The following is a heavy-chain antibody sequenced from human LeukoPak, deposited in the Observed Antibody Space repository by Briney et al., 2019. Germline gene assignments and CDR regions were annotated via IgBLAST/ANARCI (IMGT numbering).Heavy chain of an antibody. J-gene: IGHJ6*03. CDR2: IYTSGST. V-gene: IGHV4-61*02. CDR1: GGSISSGSYY. D-gene: IGHD4-17*01. Sequence: MPSETLSLTCTVSGGSISSGSYYWSWIRQPAGKGLEWLGRIYTSGSTNYNPSLKSRVTISVDTSKNQFSLKLSSVTAADTAVYYCARVQATVATGYYYYYMDVWGKGTTVTVSS. CDR3: ARVQATVATGYYYYYMDV.